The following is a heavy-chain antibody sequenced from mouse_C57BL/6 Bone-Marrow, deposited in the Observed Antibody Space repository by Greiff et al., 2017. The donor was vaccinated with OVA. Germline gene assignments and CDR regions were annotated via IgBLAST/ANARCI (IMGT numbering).Heavy chain of an antibody. J-gene: IGHJ1*03. CDR3: ARPFYGNYRYFDV. D-gene: IGHD2-1*01. Sequence: EVKLVESGGGLVQPGGSLKLSCAASGFTFSDYYMYWVRQTPEKRLEWVAYISNGGGSTYYPDTVKGRFTISRDNTKNTLYLQMNRLKSEDTAMYYCARPFYGNYRYFDVWGTGTTVTVSS. CDR2: ISNGGGST. CDR1: GFTFSDYY. V-gene: IGHV5-12*01.